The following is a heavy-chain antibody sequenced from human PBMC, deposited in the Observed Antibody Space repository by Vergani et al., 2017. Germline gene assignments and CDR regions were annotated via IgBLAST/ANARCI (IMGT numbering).Heavy chain of an antibody. CDR2: ISGSGGST. D-gene: IGHD3-10*01. V-gene: IGHV3-23*01. J-gene: IGHJ5*02. CDR3: ARGSGLQP. Sequence: EAQLLESGGGLVQPGGSLRLSCAASGFTFSSYAMSWVRQAPGKGREWVSAISGSGGSTYYADSVKGRLTISRDHSKNTLSLQMNRLRAEDTAVYYSARGSGLQPWGQGTLVTVSS. CDR1: GFTFSSYA.